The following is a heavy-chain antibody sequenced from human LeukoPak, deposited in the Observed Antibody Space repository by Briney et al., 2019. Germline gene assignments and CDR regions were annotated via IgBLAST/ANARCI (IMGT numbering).Heavy chain of an antibody. D-gene: IGHD2-2*01. CDR1: GGTFSSYA. CDR3: ARASYQPDYGMDV. CDR2: IIPIFGTA. J-gene: IGHJ6*02. V-gene: IGHV1-69*05. Sequence: GASVKVSCKASGGTFSSYAISWVRQAPGQGLEWMGGIIPIFGTANYAQKLQGRVTMTTDTSTSTAYMELRSLRSDDTAVYYCARASYQPDYGMDVWGQGTTVTVSS.